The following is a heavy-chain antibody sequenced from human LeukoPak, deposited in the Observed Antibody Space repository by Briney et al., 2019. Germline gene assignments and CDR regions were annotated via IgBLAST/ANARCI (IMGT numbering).Heavy chain of an antibody. CDR2: ISAYNGNT. V-gene: IGHV1-18*01. J-gene: IGHJ4*02. CDR1: GYTFTSYG. D-gene: IGHD3-9*01. Sequence: ASVKVSCKASGYTFTSYGISWVRQAPGQGLEWMGWISAYNGNTNYAQKLQGRVTMTRDTSISTAYMELSRLRSDDTAVYYCARPLRYFDWLPDYWGQGTLVTVSS. CDR3: ARPLRYFDWLPDY.